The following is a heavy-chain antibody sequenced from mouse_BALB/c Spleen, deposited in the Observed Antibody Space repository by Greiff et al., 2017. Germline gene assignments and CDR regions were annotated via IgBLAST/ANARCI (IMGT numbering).Heavy chain of an antibody. D-gene: IGHD2-14*01. V-gene: IGHV7-3*02. CDR3: ARSVRRENFDD. CDR2: IRNKANGYTT. J-gene: IGHJ2*01. CDR1: GFTFTDYY. Sequence: EVNVVESGGGLVQPGGSLRLSCATSGFTFTDYYMSWVRQPPGKALEWLGFIRNKANGYTTEYSASVKGRFTISRDNSQSILYLQMNTLRAEDSATYYCARSVRRENFDDWGQGTTLTVSS.